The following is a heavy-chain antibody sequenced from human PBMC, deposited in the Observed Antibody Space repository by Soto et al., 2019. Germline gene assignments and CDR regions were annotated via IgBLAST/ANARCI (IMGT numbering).Heavy chain of an antibody. CDR3: ARDLYCSGGSCYMMGSWFDP. J-gene: IGHJ5*02. V-gene: IGHV1-3*01. CDR2: INAGNGNT. CDR1: GYTFTSYA. D-gene: IGHD2-15*01. Sequence: ASVKVSCKASGYTFTSYAMHWVRQAPGQRLEWMGWINAGNGNTKYSQKFQGRVTITRDTSASTAYMELSSLRSEDTAVYYCARDLYCSGGSCYMMGSWFDPWGQGTLVTVSS.